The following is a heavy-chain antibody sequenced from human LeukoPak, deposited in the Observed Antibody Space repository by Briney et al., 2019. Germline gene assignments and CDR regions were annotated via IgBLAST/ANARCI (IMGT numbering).Heavy chain of an antibody. V-gene: IGHV4-30-2*01. CDR1: GASVTSGGFH. CDR2: IHQSGDT. CDR3: ARNRDGYNSFDY. Sequence: SQTLSLTCTVSGASVTSGGFHWSWIRQTPGKGLEWIGYIHQSGDTYSNPSLKSRATVSMDRSTNQFSLKLSSVTAADTAVYYCARNRDGYNSFDYWGQGTLVTVSS. J-gene: IGHJ4*02. D-gene: IGHD5-24*01.